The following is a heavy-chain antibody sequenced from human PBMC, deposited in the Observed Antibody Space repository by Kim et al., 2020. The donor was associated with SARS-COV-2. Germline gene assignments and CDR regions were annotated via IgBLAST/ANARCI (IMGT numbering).Heavy chain of an antibody. CDR3: AKVGDYYDSSGPYYYYYGMDV. CDR1: GFTFSSYG. J-gene: IGHJ6*02. Sequence: GGSLRLSCAASGFTFSSYGMHWVRQAPGKGLEWVAVISYDGSNKYYADSVKGRFTISRDNSKNTLYLQMNSLRAEDTAVYYCAKVGDYYDSSGPYYYYYGMDVWGQGTTVTVSS. CDR2: ISYDGSNK. V-gene: IGHV3-30*18. D-gene: IGHD3-22*01.